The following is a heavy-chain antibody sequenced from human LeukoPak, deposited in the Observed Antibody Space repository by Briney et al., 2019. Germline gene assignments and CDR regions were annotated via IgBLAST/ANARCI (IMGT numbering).Heavy chain of an antibody. CDR2: ISSSGSTI. V-gene: IGHV3-11*04. Sequence: GGSLRLSCAASGFTFSDYYMSWIRQAPGKGLEWVSYISSSGSTIYYADSVKGRFTISRDNAKNSLYLQMNSLRAEDTAVYYCARMRDNWNVCVFDIWGQGTMVTVSS. D-gene: IGHD1-1*01. CDR3: ARMRDNWNVCVFDI. CDR1: GFTFSDYY. J-gene: IGHJ3*02.